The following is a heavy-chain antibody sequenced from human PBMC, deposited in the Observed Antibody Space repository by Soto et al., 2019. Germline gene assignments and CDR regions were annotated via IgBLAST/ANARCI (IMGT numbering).Heavy chain of an antibody. J-gene: IGHJ2*01. CDR2: FYYSGSP. D-gene: IGHD6-6*01. CDR3: AREIHPARDEGYFDL. V-gene: IGHV4-30-4*01. CDR1: GGSISSGDYY. Sequence: QGQLQESGPGLVKPSQTLSLTCTVSGGSISSGDYYWSWIRHPPGKGLESIGYFYYSGSPYYTPSLKSRVTISVDTSKNQFSLKLSSVTAADAAVYYCAREIHPARDEGYFDLCGRVTLVTFSS.